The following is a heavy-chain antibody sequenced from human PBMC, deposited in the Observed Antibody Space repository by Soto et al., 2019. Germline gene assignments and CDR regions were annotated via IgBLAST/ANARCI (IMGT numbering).Heavy chain of an antibody. CDR1: GFTFSSYW. J-gene: IGHJ3*01. D-gene: IGHD1-1*01. V-gene: IGHV3-74*01. Sequence: EVQLVESGGGLVQPGGSLRLSCAASGFTFSSYWMHWVRQAPGKGLDWISRIKYDGGSANYVDSVKGRFTISRDNAENTVYLQMICLRAEDTAVNYCASGVPGHYGFDVWGQGTMVTVSS. CDR2: IKYDGGSA. CDR3: ASGVPGHYGFDV.